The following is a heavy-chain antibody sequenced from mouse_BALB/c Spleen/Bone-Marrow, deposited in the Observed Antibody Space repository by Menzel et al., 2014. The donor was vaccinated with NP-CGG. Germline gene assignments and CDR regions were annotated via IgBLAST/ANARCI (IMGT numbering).Heavy chain of an antibody. CDR2: INSNGGST. Sequence: EVKVVESGGGLVQPGGSLKLSCAASGFTFSSYGMSWVRQTPDKRLELVATINSNGGSTYYPDSVKGRFTISRDNAKSTLYLQMSSLKSEDTAMYYCARDYYGSSDYWGQGTTLTVSS. CDR3: ARDYYGSSDY. J-gene: IGHJ2*01. CDR1: GFTFSSYG. D-gene: IGHD1-1*01. V-gene: IGHV5-6-3*01.